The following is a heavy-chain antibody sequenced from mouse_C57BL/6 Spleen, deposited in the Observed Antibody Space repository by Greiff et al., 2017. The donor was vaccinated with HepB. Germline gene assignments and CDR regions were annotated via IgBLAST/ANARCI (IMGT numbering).Heavy chain of an antibody. D-gene: IGHD1-1*01. CDR1: GYTFTSYG. CDR3: ARIITTVVDPYYFDY. Sequence: QVQLQQSGAELARPGASVKLSCKASGYTFTSYGISWVKQRTGQGLGWIGEIYPRSGNTYYNEKFKGKATLTADKSSSTAYMELRSLTSEDSAVYFCARIITTVVDPYYFDYWGQGTTLTVSS. V-gene: IGHV1-81*01. CDR2: IYPRSGNT. J-gene: IGHJ2*01.